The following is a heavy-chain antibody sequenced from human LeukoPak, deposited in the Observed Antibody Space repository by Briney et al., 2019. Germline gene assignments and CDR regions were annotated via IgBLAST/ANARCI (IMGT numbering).Heavy chain of an antibody. CDR1: GFTFSNAW. Sequence: GGSLRLSCAASGFTFSNAWMNWVRQAPGKGLEWVGRIKSKTDGGTTDYAAPVKGRFTFSRDDSKNMLNLQMNSQKSEDTAVYYCSTLTSRGLSDSWGQGTLVTVSS. CDR3: STLTSRGLSDS. V-gene: IGHV3-15*07. D-gene: IGHD1-20*01. J-gene: IGHJ4*02. CDR2: IKSKTDGGTT.